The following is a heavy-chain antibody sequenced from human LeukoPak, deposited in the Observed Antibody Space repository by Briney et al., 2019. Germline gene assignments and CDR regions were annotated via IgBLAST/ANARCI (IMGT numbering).Heavy chain of an antibody. CDR3: ARVGYSSSCFDY. CDR1: GFTVSSNY. Sequence: GGSLRLSCAASGFTVSSNYMSWVRQAPGKGLEWVANIKQDGSVKYYVDSVKGRITISRDNAKNSLYLQMNSLRAEDTAIYYCARVGYSSSCFDYWGQGTLVTVTS. CDR2: IKQDGSVK. V-gene: IGHV3-7*01. J-gene: IGHJ4*02. D-gene: IGHD5-12*01.